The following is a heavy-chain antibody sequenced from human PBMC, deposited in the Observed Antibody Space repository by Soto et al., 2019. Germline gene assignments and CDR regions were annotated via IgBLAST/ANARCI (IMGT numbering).Heavy chain of an antibody. CDR2: IYYSGST. CDR3: ARDVEYYRSGSYYFDY. V-gene: IGHV4-59*12. D-gene: IGHD3-10*01. J-gene: IGHJ4*02. CDR1: GGSISSYY. Sequence: SETLSLTCTVSGGSISSYYWSWIRQPPGKGLEWIGYIYYSGSTNYNPSLKSRVTISVDTSKIQFSLKLSSVTAADTAVYYCARDVEYYRSGSYYFDYWGQGTLVTVSS.